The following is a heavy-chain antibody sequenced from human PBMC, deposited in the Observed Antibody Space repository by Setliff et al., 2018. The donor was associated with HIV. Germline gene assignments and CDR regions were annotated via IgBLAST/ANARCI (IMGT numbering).Heavy chain of an antibody. CDR3: ARSPQGGYFDY. J-gene: IGHJ4*03. CDR2: VYSAGNT. Sequence: PGGSLRLSCAASGFTVSSTYMSWVRQSPVRGLEWVSVVYSAGNTYYADSVKGRFTVSRDESENTMYLQMNSLRVEDTAVYHCARSPQGGYFDYWGQGTLVTVSS. V-gene: IGHV3-53*01. CDR1: GFTVSSTY.